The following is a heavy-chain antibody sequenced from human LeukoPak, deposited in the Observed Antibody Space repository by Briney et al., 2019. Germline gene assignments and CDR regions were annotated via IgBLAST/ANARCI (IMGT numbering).Heavy chain of an antibody. CDR3: ARDRGKGGYFDY. CDR1: GFTFSNAW. V-gene: IGHV3-15*07. J-gene: IGHJ4*02. D-gene: IGHD3-16*01. CDR2: IKSKTDGGTT. Sequence: PGGSLRLSCAASGFTFSNAWMNWVRQAPGKGLEWVGRIKSKTDGGTTDYAAPVKGRFTISRDDSKNTLYLQMNSLRAEDTAVFYCARDRGKGGYFDYWGQGTLVTVSS.